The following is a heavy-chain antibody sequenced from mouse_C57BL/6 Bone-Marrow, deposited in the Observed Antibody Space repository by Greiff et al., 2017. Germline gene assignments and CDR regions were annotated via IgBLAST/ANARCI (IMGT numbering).Heavy chain of an antibody. CDR1: GYTFTSYW. Sequence: QVQLQQPGAELVRPGSSVKLSCKASGYTFTSYWMHWVKQRPIQGLEWIGNIDPSDSETHYNQKFKDKATLTVDKSSSTAYMQLSSLTSEDSAVYYCARAGPLGRGFDSWGQGTTLTGSS. CDR3: ARAGPLGRGFDS. J-gene: IGHJ2*01. D-gene: IGHD4-1*01. CDR2: IDPSDSET. V-gene: IGHV1-52*01.